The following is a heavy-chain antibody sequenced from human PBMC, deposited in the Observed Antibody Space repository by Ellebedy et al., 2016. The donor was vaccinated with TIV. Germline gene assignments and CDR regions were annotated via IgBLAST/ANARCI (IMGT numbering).Heavy chain of an antibody. CDR1: GYTFTSYD. D-gene: IGHD1-7*01. CDR2: IIPILGIA. J-gene: IGHJ4*02. Sequence: AASVKVSCKASGYTFTSYDINWVRQATGQGLEWMGRIIPILGIANYAQKFQGRVTITADKSTSTAYMELSSLRSEDTAVYYCARRTGTTQVRYFDYWGQGILVTVSS. CDR3: ARRTGTTQVRYFDY. V-gene: IGHV1-69*04.